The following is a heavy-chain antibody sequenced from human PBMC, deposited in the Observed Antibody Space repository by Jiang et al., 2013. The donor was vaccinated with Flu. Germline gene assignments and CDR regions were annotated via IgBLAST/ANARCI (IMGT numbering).Heavy chain of an antibody. D-gene: IGHD5-18*01. CDR2: INHSGST. Sequence: LLKPSETLSLTCAVYGGSFSGYYWSWIRQPPGKGLEWIGEINHSGSTNYNPSLKSRVTISVDTSKNQFSLKLSSVTAADTAVYYCARETRYSYGQPTTYGMDVWGQGTTVTVS. CDR1: GGSFSGYY. J-gene: IGHJ6*02. V-gene: IGHV4-34*01. CDR3: ARETRYSYGQPTTYGMDV.